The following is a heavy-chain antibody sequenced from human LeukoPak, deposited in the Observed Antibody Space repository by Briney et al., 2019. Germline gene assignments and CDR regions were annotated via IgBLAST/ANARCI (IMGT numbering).Heavy chain of an antibody. CDR1: GGSISSGDYY. Sequence: SETLSLTCIVSGGSISSGDYYWSWIRQHPGKGLEWIGYIYYTGNTYYNPSLKSRVSISVDTSKNQFSLKLSSVTAADTAVYYCAREVYHCSSTNCNPLYFDSWGQGTLVTVSS. J-gene: IGHJ4*02. D-gene: IGHD2-2*01. V-gene: IGHV4-31*03. CDR3: AREVYHCSSTNCNPLYFDS. CDR2: IYYTGNT.